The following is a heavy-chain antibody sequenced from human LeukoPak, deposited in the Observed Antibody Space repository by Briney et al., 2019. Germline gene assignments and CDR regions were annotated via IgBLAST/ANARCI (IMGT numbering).Heavy chain of an antibody. CDR2: IGTAGDT. V-gene: IGHV3-13*01. J-gene: IGHJ4*02. CDR3: ARSPTSWYFDY. CDR1: GFTFSSYD. Sequence: PGGSLRLSCAASGFTFSSYDMHWVRHPTGKGLEWVSAIGTAGDTYYPGSVKGRFTISRDNSKNTLYLQMNSLRPEDTSVYYCARSPTSWYFDYWGQGTLVTVSS. D-gene: IGHD2-2*01.